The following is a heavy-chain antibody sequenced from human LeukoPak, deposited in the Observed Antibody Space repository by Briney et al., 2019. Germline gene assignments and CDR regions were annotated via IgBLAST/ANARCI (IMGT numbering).Heavy chain of an antibody. V-gene: IGHV3-23*01. CDR2: ISGSGGST. D-gene: IGHD6-13*01. J-gene: IGHJ4*02. CDR1: GFTFSSYA. CDR3: AKDGVYSSSWYDFDY. Sequence: GGSLRLSCAASGFTFSSYAMSWVRQAPGKGLEWVSAISGSGGSTYYADSVKDRFTISRDNSKNTLYLQMNSLRAEDTAVYYCAKDGVYSSSWYDFDYWGQGTLVTVSS.